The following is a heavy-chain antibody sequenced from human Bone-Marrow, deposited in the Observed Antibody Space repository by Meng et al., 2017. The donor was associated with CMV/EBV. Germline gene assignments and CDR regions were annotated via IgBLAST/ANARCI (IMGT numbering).Heavy chain of an antibody. CDR2: IKQDGSET. CDR1: GFTFSTYW. V-gene: IGHV3-7*01. D-gene: IGHD4-23*01. CDR3: SRDLDYGGNRAMGAFDI. Sequence: GGSLRLSCAASGFTFSTYWMSWVRQAPGKGLEWVANIKQDGSETYYVDSVKGRFTMSRDNAKNSLYLQMHSLRAEDTAVYFCSRDLDYGGNRAMGAFDIWGQGTRVTVSS. J-gene: IGHJ3*02.